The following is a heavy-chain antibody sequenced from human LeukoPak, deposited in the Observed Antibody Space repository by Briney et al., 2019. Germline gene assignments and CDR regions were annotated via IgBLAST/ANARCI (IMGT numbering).Heavy chain of an antibody. J-gene: IGHJ4*02. CDR2: ISSYNGNT. CDR3: ARHTLYGSGSYYVYYFDY. V-gene: IGHV1-18*01. D-gene: IGHD3-10*01. Sequence: ASVKVSCKASGYTFTSYGISWVRQAPGQGLEWMGWISSYNGNTNYAQKLQGRVTMATDTSTSAAYMELRSLRSDDTAVYYCARHTLYGSGSYYVYYFDYWGQGTLVTVSS. CDR1: GYTFTSYG.